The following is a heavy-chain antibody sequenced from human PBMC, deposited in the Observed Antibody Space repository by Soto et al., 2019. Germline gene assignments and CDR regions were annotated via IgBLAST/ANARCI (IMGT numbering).Heavy chain of an antibody. V-gene: IGHV4-59*08. J-gene: IGHJ6*02. CDR3: ASSGYYYGMDV. CDR1: GGSISTYY. D-gene: IGHD3-10*01. Sequence: QVQLQESGPGLVKPSETLSLTCTVSGGSISTYYWSWIRQPPGKGLEWIGYIYYSGSTTYNPSLRSRVTISVDTSKTQFSLKLSSVTAADTAVYYCASSGYYYGMDVWGQGTTVTVSS. CDR2: IYYSGST.